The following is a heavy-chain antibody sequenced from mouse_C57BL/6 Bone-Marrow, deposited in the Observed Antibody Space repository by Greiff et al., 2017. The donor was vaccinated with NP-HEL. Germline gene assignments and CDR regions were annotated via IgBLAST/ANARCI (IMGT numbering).Heavy chain of an antibody. CDR2: IDPSDSYT. V-gene: IGHV1-50*01. J-gene: IGHJ4*01. CDR1: GYTFTSYW. D-gene: IGHD1-1*01. Sequence: VQLQQPGAELVKPGASVKLSCKASGYTFTSYWMQWVKQRPGQGLEWIGEIDPSDSYTNYNQKFKGKATLTVDTSSSTAYMQLSSLTSEDSAVYYCARYTTVVDYWGQGTSVTVSS. CDR3: ARYTTVVDY.